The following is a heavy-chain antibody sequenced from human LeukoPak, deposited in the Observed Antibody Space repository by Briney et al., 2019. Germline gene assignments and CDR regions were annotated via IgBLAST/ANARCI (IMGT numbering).Heavy chain of an antibody. V-gene: IGHV4-59*12. CDR3: ASTPIYGSGLSPRAYYGMDV. Sequence: SETLSLTCTVSGGSISSYYWSWIRQPPGKGLEWIGYIYYSGSTNYNPSLKSRVTISVDTSKNQFSLQLNSVTPEDTAVYYCASTPIYGSGLSPRAYYGMDVWGQGTTVTVSS. D-gene: IGHD3-10*01. J-gene: IGHJ6*02. CDR2: IYYSGST. CDR1: GGSISSYY.